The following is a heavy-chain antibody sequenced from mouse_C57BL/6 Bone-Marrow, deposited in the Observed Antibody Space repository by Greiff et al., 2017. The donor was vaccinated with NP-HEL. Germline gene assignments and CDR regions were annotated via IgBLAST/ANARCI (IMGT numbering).Heavy chain of an antibody. Sequence: EVQLVESGGDLVKPGGSLKLSCAASGFTFSSYGMSWVRQTPDKRLEWVATISSGGSYTYYPDSVKGRFTISRDNAKNTLYLQMSSLKSEDTAMYYCARLLYGSSYYYAMDYWGQGTSVTVSS. CDR3: ARLLYGSSYYYAMDY. CDR2: ISSGGSYT. CDR1: GFTFSSYG. D-gene: IGHD1-1*01. V-gene: IGHV5-6*01. J-gene: IGHJ4*01.